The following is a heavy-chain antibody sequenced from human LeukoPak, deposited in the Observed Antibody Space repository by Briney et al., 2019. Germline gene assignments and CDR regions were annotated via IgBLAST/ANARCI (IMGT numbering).Heavy chain of an antibody. D-gene: IGHD2-2*01. V-gene: IGHV3-33*06. CDR2: IWYDGSNK. CDR1: GFTFSSYG. CDR3: AKRGIVVVPAAPINYYYYMDV. Sequence: GRSLRLSCAASGFTFSSYGMHWVRQAPGKGLEWVAVIWYDGSNKYYADSVKGRFTISRDNSKNTLYLRMNSLRAEDTAVYYCAKRGIVVVPAAPINYYYYMDVWGKGTTVTVSS. J-gene: IGHJ6*03.